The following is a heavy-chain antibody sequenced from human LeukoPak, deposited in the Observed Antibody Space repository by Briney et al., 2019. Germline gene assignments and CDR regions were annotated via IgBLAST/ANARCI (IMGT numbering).Heavy chain of an antibody. J-gene: IGHJ4*02. D-gene: IGHD6-19*01. CDR3: ARDYSSGWYDY. Sequence: VSVKVSCKASGYTFTGYYMHWVRQAPGQGLEWMGWINPNSGGTNYAQNFQGRVTMTRDTSISTAYMELSRLRSDDTAVYYCARDYSSGWYDYWGQGTLVTVSS. V-gene: IGHV1-2*02. CDR2: INPNSGGT. CDR1: GYTFTGYY.